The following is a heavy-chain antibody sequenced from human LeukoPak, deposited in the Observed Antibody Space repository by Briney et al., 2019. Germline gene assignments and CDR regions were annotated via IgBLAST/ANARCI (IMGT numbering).Heavy chain of an antibody. V-gene: IGHV1-2*02. CDR1: GYTFTGYY. CDR3: ARVGGWLQLEYYFDY. CDR2: INPNSGGT. D-gene: IGHD5-24*01. J-gene: IGHJ4*02. Sequence: GASVKVSCKASGYTFTGYYMHWVRQAPGQGLEWMGWINPNSGGTNYAQKFQGRVTMTRDTSISTAYMELSRLRSDDTAVYYCARVGGWLQLEYYFDYWGQGTLVTVSS.